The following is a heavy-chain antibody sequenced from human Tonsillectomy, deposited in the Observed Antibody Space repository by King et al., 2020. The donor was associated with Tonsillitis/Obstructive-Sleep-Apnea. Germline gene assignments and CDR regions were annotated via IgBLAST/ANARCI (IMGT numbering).Heavy chain of an antibody. CDR2: TRNKANSYTT. D-gene: IGHD3-10*01. V-gene: IGHV3-72*01. CDR3: ARHWEL. CDR1: GFTFSDHY. J-gene: IGHJ4*02. Sequence: VQLVESGGGLVQPGGSLRLSCAASGFTFSDHYMDWVRQAPGKGLECVGRTRNKANSYTTEYAASVKGRFNISRDDSKKSLYLQMNSLKTEDTAVYYCARHWELRGQGTLVTVSS.